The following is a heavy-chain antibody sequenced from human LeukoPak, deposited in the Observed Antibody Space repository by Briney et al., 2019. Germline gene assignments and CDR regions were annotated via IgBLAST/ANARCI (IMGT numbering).Heavy chain of an antibody. V-gene: IGHV3-30*04. J-gene: IGHJ4*02. CDR1: EFTFSSYA. CDR2: ISYDGKNK. Sequence: PGRSLRLSWAASEFTFSSYAMHWVRQAPDKWLEWVALISYDGKNKDYADSVKGRFTISRDNPKNSLYLQMNSLRGEDTAVYYCARGMDYDILAGPPDYWGQGTLVTVSS. CDR3: ARGMDYDILAGPPDY. D-gene: IGHD3-9*01.